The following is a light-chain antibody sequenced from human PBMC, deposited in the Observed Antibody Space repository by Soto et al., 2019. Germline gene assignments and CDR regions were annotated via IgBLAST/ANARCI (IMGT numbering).Light chain of an antibody. V-gene: IGLV1-47*01. CDR2: RNN. CDR1: SSNIGSNY. Sequence: QSVLTQPPSASGTPGQRVTISCSGSSSNIGSNYVYCYQQLPGTAPKLLIYRNNQRPSGVPDRFSGSKSGTSASLAISGLRSEAEADYYCAAWDDSLSGPDVVFGGGTKLTVL. CDR3: AAWDDSLSGPDVV. J-gene: IGLJ2*01.